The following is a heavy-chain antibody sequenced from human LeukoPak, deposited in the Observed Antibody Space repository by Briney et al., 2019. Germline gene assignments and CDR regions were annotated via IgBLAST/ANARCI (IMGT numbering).Heavy chain of an antibody. V-gene: IGHV4-38-2*01. CDR1: GYSISSGYY. D-gene: IGHD3-22*01. J-gene: IGHJ4*02. Sequence: PSETLSLTCAVSGYSISSGYYWGWIRQPPAKGLEWIGSIYHSGSTYYNPSLKSRVTISVDTSKNQFSLKLSSVTAADTAVYYCARRSENSSGYYFAYYFDYWGQGTLVTVSS. CDR3: ARRSENSSGYYFAYYFDY. CDR2: IYHSGST.